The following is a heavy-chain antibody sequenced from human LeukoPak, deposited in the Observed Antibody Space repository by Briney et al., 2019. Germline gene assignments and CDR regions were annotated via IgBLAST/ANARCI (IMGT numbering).Heavy chain of an antibody. J-gene: IGHJ4*02. CDR2: INWNDGST. CDR1: GFTFDDYG. Sequence: GGSLRLSCAASGFTFDDYGMSWVRQAPGKGLERVSGINWNDGSTGYADSVKGRFTISRDNAKNSLYLQMNSLRAEDTALYHCARANPYYDSSGPLGYWGQGTLVTVSS. D-gene: IGHD3-22*01. V-gene: IGHV3-20*01. CDR3: ARANPYYDSSGPLGY.